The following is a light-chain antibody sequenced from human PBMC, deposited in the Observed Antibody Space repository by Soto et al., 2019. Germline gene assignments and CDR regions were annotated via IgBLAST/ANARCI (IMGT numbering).Light chain of an antibody. Sequence: QSVLTQPPSASGAPGQRVTISCSGSASNIGRDPVNWYQQVPGTAPKLLISYNDQRPSGVPARFSGSKSGTSASLAISGLRSEDEADYYCAAWDDSLSGWVFGGGTKLTVL. CDR2: YND. CDR1: ASNIGRDP. V-gene: IGLV1-47*02. J-gene: IGLJ3*02. CDR3: AAWDDSLSGWV.